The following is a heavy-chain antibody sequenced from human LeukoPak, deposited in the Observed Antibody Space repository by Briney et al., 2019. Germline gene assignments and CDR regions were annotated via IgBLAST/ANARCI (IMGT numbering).Heavy chain of an antibody. D-gene: IGHD3-3*01. V-gene: IGHV1-2*02. J-gene: IGHJ5*02. CDR3: ARGSPGYDFWSGKGIFDP. CDR1: GYTLTGYY. CDR2: INPNSGGT. Sequence: ASVKVSCKASGYTLTGYYMHWVRQAPGQGLEWMGWINPNSGGTNYAQKFQGRVTMTRDTSISTAYMELSRLRYDDTAVYYCARGSPGYDFWSGKGIFDPWGQGTLVTVSP.